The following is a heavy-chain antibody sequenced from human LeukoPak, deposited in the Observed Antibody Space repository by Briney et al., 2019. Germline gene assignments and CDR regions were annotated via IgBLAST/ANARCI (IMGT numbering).Heavy chain of an antibody. CDR3: ARASHGLDV. CDR2: IKQDGSEK. D-gene: IGHD5-24*01. J-gene: IGHJ6*02. Sequence: GGSLRLSCVASGFTLSSYWTSWVRQAPGKGLEWLANIKQDGSEKYYVDSVKGRFTISRDNAKNSLYLQVNSLRAEDTAVYYCARASHGLDVWGQGTTVTVSS. V-gene: IGHV3-7*03. CDR1: GFTLSSYW.